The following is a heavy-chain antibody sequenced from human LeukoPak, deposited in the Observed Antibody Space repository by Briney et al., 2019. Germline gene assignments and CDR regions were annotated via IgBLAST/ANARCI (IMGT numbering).Heavy chain of an antibody. CDR1: GGSISSSSYY. CDR3: ARLGAGPTYYDFRSGYSSFYFDY. Sequence: SETLSLTCTVSGGSISSSSYYWGWIRQPPGKGLEWIGSIYYRGSTYYNPSLKSRVTISVDTSKNQFSLKLSSVSAADTAVYYCARLGAGPTYYDFRSGYSSFYFDYWGQGTLVTVSS. D-gene: IGHD3-3*01. V-gene: IGHV4-39*01. J-gene: IGHJ4*02. CDR2: IYYRGST.